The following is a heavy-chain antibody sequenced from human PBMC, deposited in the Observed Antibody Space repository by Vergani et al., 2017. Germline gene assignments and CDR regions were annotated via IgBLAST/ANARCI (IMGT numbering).Heavy chain of an antibody. D-gene: IGHD3-16*01. CDR3: ARHFRGWGIDY. CDR1: GFTLSNYD. Sequence: QVQLVESGGGVVQRGGSLRLPCATSGFTLSNYDMQWIRQGPGKGLGFVAFIQFDGSNPYYADSVKGRFTRSRDFSKNTLYRQMNGLRTGDTATYYCARHFRGWGIDYWGQGTQVIVSS. J-gene: IGHJ4*02. V-gene: IGHV3-30*02. CDR2: IQFDGSNP.